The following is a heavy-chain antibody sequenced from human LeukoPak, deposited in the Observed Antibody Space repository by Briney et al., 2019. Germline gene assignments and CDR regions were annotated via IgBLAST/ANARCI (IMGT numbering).Heavy chain of an antibody. D-gene: IGHD6-19*01. Sequence: GGSLRLSCAASGFTFSSYAMSWVRQAPGKGLEWVSAISGSGGNTYYAASVKGRFTISRDNSKNTLYLQMNSLTAEDTAVYYCAKDGKQWLPVDYWGQGTLVTVSS. CDR2: ISGSGGNT. CDR1: GFTFSSYA. V-gene: IGHV3-23*01. J-gene: IGHJ4*02. CDR3: AKDGKQWLPVDY.